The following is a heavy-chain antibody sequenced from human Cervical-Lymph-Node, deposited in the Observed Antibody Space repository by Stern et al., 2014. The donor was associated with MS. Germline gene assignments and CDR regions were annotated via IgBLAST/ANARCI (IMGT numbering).Heavy chain of an antibody. Sequence: QVQLVDSGGGVVQPGRSLRLSCTAFGLSFSSTGMHWVRQAPGKGLAWVAVLWSNGINQFYADSVKGRFTFSRDNAKNTLYLQMNSLRAEDTAVYYCVKERLPFDGFDIWGQGTLVTVSS. CDR2: LWSNGINQ. CDR3: VKERLPFDGFDI. CDR1: GLSFSSTG. D-gene: IGHD2-21*02. J-gene: IGHJ3*02. V-gene: IGHV3-33*03.